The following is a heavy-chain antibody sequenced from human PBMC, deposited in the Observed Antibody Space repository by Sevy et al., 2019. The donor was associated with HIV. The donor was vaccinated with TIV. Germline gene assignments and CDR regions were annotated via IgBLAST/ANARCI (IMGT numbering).Heavy chain of an antibody. J-gene: IGHJ4*02. V-gene: IGHV3-48*02. CDR3: ARDSRSQHYYNSSGQDFDY. CDR1: GFTFGSYS. CDR2: ISSSSSTI. Sequence: GGSLRLSCAASGFTFGSYSMNWVRQAPGKGLEWVSYISSSSSTIYYADSVKGRFTISRDNAKNSLYLQMNSLRDEDTAVYYCARDSRSQHYYNSSGQDFDYWGQGTLVTVSS. D-gene: IGHD3-22*01.